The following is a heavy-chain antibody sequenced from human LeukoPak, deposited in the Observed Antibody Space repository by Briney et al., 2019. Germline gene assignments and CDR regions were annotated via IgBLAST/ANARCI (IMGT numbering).Heavy chain of an antibody. CDR3: AREHYNYYMDV. CDR1: GFTFSNYN. J-gene: IGHJ6*03. CDR2: IRSSTTYV. V-gene: IGHV3-21*04. Sequence: GGSLRLSCAASGFTFSNYNMNWVRQAPGKGLEWVSSIRSSTTYVYYADSVKGRFTISRDNAKNSLYLQMNSLRAEDTALYYCAREHYNYYMDVWGKGTTVTVSS.